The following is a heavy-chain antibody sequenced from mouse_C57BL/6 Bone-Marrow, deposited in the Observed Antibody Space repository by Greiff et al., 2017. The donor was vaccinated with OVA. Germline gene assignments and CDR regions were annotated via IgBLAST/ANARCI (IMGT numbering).Heavy chain of an antibody. CDR2: ISYSGST. J-gene: IGHJ1*03. V-gene: IGHV3-8*01. Sequence: EVHLVESGPGLAKPSQTLSLTCSVTGYSITSDYWNWIRKFPGNKLEYMGYISYSGSTYYNPSLKSRISITRDTSKNQYYLQLNSVTTEDTATYYCARSPITTVVARYFDVWGTGTTVTVSS. CDR1: GYSITSDY. CDR3: ARSPITTVVARYFDV. D-gene: IGHD1-1*01.